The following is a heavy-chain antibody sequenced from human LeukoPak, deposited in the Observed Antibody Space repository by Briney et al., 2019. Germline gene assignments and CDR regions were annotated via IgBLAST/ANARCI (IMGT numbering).Heavy chain of an antibody. Sequence: SETLSLTCTVSGGSISTYYWSWIWQPPGKGLEWIGYIYYSGSTNYNPSLNSRVTISVDTSKNQFSLRLSSVTAADTAVYYCAGRSSGNWYFDLWGRGTLVTVSS. D-gene: IGHD1-14*01. CDR2: IYYSGST. CDR3: AGRSSGNWYFDL. CDR1: GGSISTYY. V-gene: IGHV4-59*08. J-gene: IGHJ2*01.